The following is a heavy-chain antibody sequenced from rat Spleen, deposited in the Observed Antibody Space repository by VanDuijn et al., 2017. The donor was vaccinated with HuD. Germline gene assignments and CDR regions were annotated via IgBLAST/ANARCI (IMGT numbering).Heavy chain of an antibody. J-gene: IGHJ3*01. CDR2: IWSGGST. V-gene: IGHV2-1*01. Sequence: QVQLKESGPGLVQPSQTLSLTCTVSGFSLTSSGVHWVRQPPGKGLEWMGVIWSGGSTAYNSLLKSRLTISRDTSKSQVFLKMNSLQTEDTAIYFCTRDHSYWGQGTLVTVSS. CDR3: TRDHSY. CDR1: GFSLTSSG.